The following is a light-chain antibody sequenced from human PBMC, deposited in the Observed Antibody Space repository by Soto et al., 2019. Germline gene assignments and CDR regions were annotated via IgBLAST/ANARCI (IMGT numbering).Light chain of an antibody. J-gene: IGKJ5*01. CDR3: QQYEVYPIT. Sequence: DIQMTQSHSTLSASVGDRVTITCRASQSINSWLAWYQQKPGKAPKLLIHRASSLQSGVPSRFSGSGSGTDFTLTISSLQPDDFAAYYCQQYEVYPITFGQGTRLEIK. CDR1: QSINSW. CDR2: RAS. V-gene: IGKV1-5*03.